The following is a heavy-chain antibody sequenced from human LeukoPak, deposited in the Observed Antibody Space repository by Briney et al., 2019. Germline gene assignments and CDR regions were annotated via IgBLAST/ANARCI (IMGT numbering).Heavy chain of an antibody. CDR1: GFTFSSYW. J-gene: IGHJ3*02. CDR2: IKQDGSER. CDR3: ARDPRTGYHGAFDI. D-gene: IGHD3/OR15-3a*01. Sequence: PGGSLRLSCAASGFTFSSYWMSWVRQAPGKGLEWVANIKQDGSERYYVDSVKGRFTISRDNAKNSLYLQMNSLRAEDTAVYYCARDPRTGYHGAFDIWGHGTMVTVSS. V-gene: IGHV3-7*04.